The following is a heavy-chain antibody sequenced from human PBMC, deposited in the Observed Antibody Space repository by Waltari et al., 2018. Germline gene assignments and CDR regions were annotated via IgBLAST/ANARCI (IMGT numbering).Heavy chain of an antibody. CDR1: GGSISSSSYY. CDR3: TKTQQLVQVGAFDI. V-gene: IGHV4-39*01. CDR2: IYYSGST. Sequence: QLQLQESGPGLVKPSETLSLTCTVSGGSISSSSYYWGWIRQPPGKGLEWIGSIYYSGSTYYNPSLKSRVTISVDTSKNQFSLKLSSVTAADTAVYYCTKTQQLVQVGAFDIWGQGTMVTVSS. J-gene: IGHJ3*02. D-gene: IGHD6-13*01.